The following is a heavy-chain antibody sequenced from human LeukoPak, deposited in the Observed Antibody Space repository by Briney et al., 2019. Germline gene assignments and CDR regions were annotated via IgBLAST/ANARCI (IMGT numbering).Heavy chain of an antibody. CDR1: GGSISSGGYY. CDR3: ARAHYSNYSYYFDY. D-gene: IGHD4-11*01. Sequence: SETLSLTRTVSGGSISSGGYYWSWIRQHPGKGLEWIGYIYYSGSTYYNPSLKSRVTISVDTSKNQFSLKLSSVTAADMAVYYCARAHYSNYSYYFDYWGQGTLVTVSS. V-gene: IGHV4-31*03. CDR2: IYYSGST. J-gene: IGHJ4*02.